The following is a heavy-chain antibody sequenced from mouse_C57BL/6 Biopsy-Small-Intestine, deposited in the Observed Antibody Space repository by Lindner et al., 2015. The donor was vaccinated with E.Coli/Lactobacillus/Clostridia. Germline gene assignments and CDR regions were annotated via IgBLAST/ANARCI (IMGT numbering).Heavy chain of an antibody. CDR3: AKDDYDWYFDV. D-gene: IGHD2-4*01. J-gene: IGHJ1*03. Sequence: VQLQESGTELVRPGTSVKASCKASGYAFTNYLIEWVRQRPGQGLEWIGVVNPGSGGSNYNENFKGKATLTADRSSSTAYMQLSSLTSEDSAIYFCAKDDYDWYFDVWGTGTTVTVSS. CDR1: GYAFTNYL. CDR2: VNPGSGGS. V-gene: IGHV1-54*01.